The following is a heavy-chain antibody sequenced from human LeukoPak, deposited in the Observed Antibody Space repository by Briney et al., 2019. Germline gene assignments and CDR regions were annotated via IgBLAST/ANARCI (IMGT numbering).Heavy chain of an antibody. CDR2: INHSGST. D-gene: IGHD3-10*01. Sequence: PSETLSLTCAVYGGSFSGYYWSWIRQPPGKGLEWIGEINHSGSTNYNPSLKSRVTISVDTSKNQFSLKLSSVTAADTAVYYCARARKVAGGFFDYWGQGTLVTVSS. CDR3: ARARKVAGGFFDY. CDR1: GGSFSGYY. J-gene: IGHJ4*02. V-gene: IGHV4-34*01.